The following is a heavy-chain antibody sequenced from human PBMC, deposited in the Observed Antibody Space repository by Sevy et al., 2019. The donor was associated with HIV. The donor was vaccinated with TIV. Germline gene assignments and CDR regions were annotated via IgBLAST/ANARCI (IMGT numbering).Heavy chain of an antibody. V-gene: IGHV1-69*13. CDR1: GGDFNNNA. Sequence: ASVKVSCKASGGDFNNNAITWVRQAPGQGLEWMGGVIPMSGTAKYTQRFQGRVTIIADESTSTTYMELSSLRSEDTAVYFCARVGDTLRFFSSTSCYFNWFDSWGQGTLVTVSS. CDR3: ARVGDTLRFFSSTSCYFNWFDS. D-gene: IGHD2-2*01. J-gene: IGHJ5*01. CDR2: VIPMSGTA.